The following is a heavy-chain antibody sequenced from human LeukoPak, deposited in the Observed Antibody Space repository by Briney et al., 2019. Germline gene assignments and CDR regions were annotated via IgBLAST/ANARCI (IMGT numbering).Heavy chain of an antibody. CDR2: VNHSGST. J-gene: IGHJ6*03. V-gene: IGHV4-34*01. CDR1: GGSFSGYY. Sequence: SETLSLTXAVYGGSFSGYYWSWVRQPPGKGLEWIGEVNHSGSTNYNPSLKSRVTISVDTSKNQFSLKLSSVTAADTAVYYCARAAIGYCSSTSCYPYYYYYMDVWGKGTTVTVSS. CDR3: ARAAIGYCSSTSCYPYYYYYMDV. D-gene: IGHD2-2*01.